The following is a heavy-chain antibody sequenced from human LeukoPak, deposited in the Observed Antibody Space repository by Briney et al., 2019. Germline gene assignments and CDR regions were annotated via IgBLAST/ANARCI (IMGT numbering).Heavy chain of an antibody. CDR1: GYSFPNYW. J-gene: IGHJ4*02. Sequence: GESLKISCKGSGYSFPNYWIGWVRQMPGKGLEWMGIIYPGDSDTRYSPSFQGQVTISADKSISTAYLQWSSLKASDTAMYYCARQVGDYYDSSGYSLDWGQGTLVTVSS. D-gene: IGHD3-22*01. V-gene: IGHV5-51*01. CDR2: IYPGDSDT. CDR3: ARQVGDYYDSSGYSLD.